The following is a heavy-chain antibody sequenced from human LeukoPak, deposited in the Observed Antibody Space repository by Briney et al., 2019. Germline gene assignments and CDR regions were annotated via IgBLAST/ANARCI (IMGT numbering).Heavy chain of an antibody. CDR2: ISGSGGST. CDR3: AKSGDYGWYFDL. D-gene: IGHD4-17*01. Sequence: GGSLRLSCAASGFTFSSYAMGWVRQAPGKGLEWVSVISGSGGSTYYADSVKGRFTISRDNSKNTVYLQMNSLRAEDTAVYYCAKSGDYGWYFDLWGRGTLVTVSS. V-gene: IGHV3-23*01. J-gene: IGHJ2*01. CDR1: GFTFSSYA.